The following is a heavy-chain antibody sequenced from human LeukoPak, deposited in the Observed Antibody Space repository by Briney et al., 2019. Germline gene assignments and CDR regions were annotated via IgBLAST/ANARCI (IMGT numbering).Heavy chain of an antibody. CDR2: ISSSSSYI. V-gene: IGHV3-21*01. J-gene: IGHJ4*02. CDR3: ARDRPIVGATTVGY. D-gene: IGHD1-26*01. Sequence: GGSLRLSCAASGFTFSSYSMNWVRQAPGKGLEWVSSISSSSSYIYYADSVKGRFTISRDNAKNSLYLQMNSLRAEDTAVYYCARDRPIVGATTVGYWGQGTLVTVSS. CDR1: GFTFSSYS.